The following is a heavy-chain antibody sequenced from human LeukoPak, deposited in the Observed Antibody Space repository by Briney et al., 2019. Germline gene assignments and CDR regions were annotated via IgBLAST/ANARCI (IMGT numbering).Heavy chain of an antibody. J-gene: IGHJ4*02. V-gene: IGHV3-23*01. CDR2: ISGSGGST. D-gene: IGHD3-9*01. CDR3: ARDQIAVDILTGYYTPLDY. Sequence: GGSLRLSCAASGFTFSSYAMSWVRQAPGKGLEWVPGISGSGGSTYYADSVKGRFTISRDNSKNTLYLQMNSLRAEDTAVYYCARDQIAVDILTGYYTPLDYWGQGTLVTVSS. CDR1: GFTFSSYA.